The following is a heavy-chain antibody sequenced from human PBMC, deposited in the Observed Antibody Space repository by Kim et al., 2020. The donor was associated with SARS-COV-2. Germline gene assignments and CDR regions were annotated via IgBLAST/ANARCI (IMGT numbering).Heavy chain of an antibody. V-gene: IGHV1-18*01. J-gene: IGHJ4*02. D-gene: IGHD1-26*01. CDR3: ARDKSSGSLQRIFDY. Sequence: QKLQGRVTMTTDTSTSTAYMELRSLRSDDTAVYYCARDKSSGSLQRIFDYWGQGTLVTVSS.